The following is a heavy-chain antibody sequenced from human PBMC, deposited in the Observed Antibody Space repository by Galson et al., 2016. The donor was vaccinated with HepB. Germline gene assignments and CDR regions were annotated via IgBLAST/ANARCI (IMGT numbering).Heavy chain of an antibody. CDR3: TTDLPLGLRFGEIPLWF. CDR1: GFIFNNAW. V-gene: IGHV3-15*01. Sequence: LRLSCAASGFIFNNAWMSWVRQAPGKGLEWVGRIKSKTDGGTTDYAAPVKGRFTISRDDSKNTLYLQINSLKTEDTAVYYCTTDLPLGLRFGEIPLWFWGQGTLLTVSS. J-gene: IGHJ4*02. CDR2: IKSKTDGGTT. D-gene: IGHD3-10*01.